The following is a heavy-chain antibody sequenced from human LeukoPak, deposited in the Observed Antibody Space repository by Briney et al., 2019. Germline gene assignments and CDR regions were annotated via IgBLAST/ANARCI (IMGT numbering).Heavy chain of an antibody. CDR2: INHSGST. CDR3: ARGPLRLDY. CDR1: GGSFSGYY. V-gene: IGHV4-34*01. Sequence: SETLSLTCAVYGGSFSGYYWSWIRQPPGKGLEWIGEINHSGSTNYNPSLKSRVTISVDTSKNQFSLKLSTVTAADTAVYYCARGPLRLDYWGQGTLVTVSS. J-gene: IGHJ4*02. D-gene: IGHD4/OR15-4a*01.